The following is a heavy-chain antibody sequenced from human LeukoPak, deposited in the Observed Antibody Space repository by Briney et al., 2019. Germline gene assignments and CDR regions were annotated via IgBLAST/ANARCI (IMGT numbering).Heavy chain of an antibody. V-gene: IGHV1-69*04. CDR2: IIPILGIA. J-gene: IGHJ4*02. D-gene: IGHD3-10*01. CDR3: ARNADITMVRGVIRNLDY. Sequence: GSSVTVSCKASGGTFSSYAISWVRQAPGQGLEWMGRIIPILGIANYAQKFQGRVTITADKSTSTAYMELSSLRSEDTAVYYCARNADITMVRGVIRNLDYWGQGTLVTVSS. CDR1: GGTFSSYA.